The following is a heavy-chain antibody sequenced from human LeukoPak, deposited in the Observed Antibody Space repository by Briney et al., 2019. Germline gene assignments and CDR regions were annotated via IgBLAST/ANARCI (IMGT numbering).Heavy chain of an antibody. V-gene: IGHV1-2*06. D-gene: IGHD2-15*01. Sequence: GASVKVSCKASGYTFTGYYMYWVRQAPGQGLEWMGRINPNSGGTDYAQNFQGRVTMTRDTSISTAYMELSRLRSDDTAVYYCARGYCSGGTCYRVENWFDPWGQGTLVTVSS. CDR3: ARGYCSGGTCYRVENWFDP. CDR1: GYTFTGYY. CDR2: INPNSGGT. J-gene: IGHJ5*02.